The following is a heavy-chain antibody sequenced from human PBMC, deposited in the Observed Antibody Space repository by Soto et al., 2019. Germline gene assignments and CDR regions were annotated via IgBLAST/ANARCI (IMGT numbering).Heavy chain of an antibody. D-gene: IGHD3-10*01. CDR3: ARSVVLYYGSGSYYDY. J-gene: IGHJ4*02. CDR2: IIPIFGTA. V-gene: IGHV1-69*06. Sequence: SVKVSCKASGGTFSSYAISWVRQAPGQGLEWMGGIIPIFGTANYAQKFQGRVTITADKSTSTAYMELSSLRSEDTAVYYCARSVVLYYGSGSYYDYWGQGTLVTVSS. CDR1: GGTFSSYA.